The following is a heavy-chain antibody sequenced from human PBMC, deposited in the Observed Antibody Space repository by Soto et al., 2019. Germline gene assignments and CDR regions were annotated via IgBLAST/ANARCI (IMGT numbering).Heavy chain of an antibody. D-gene: IGHD3-3*01. CDR1: GYTFTSYG. Sequence: GASVKVSCKASGYTFTSYGISWVRQAPGQGLEWMGWISAYNGNTNYAQKLQGRVTMTTDTSTSTAYMELRSLRSDDTAVYYCAGIFITIFGVVIPSFDYWGQGTLVTVSS. CDR3: AGIFITIFGVVIPSFDY. V-gene: IGHV1-18*04. J-gene: IGHJ4*02. CDR2: ISAYNGNT.